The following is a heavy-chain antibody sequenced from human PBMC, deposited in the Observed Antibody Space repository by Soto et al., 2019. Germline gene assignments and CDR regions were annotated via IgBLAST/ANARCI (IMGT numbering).Heavy chain of an antibody. CDR3: ARNVKQQRWVGYFDL. D-gene: IGHD6-13*01. J-gene: IGHJ2*01. Sequence: QVQLVQSGAEVKKPGASVKVSCKASGYTFTSYGISWVRQAPGQGLEWMGWISAYNGNTNYAQKLQGRVTMTTDTATSTAYMELRSLRSDDTAVYYCARNVKQQRWVGYFDLWGRGTLVTVSS. CDR2: ISAYNGNT. CDR1: GYTFTSYG. V-gene: IGHV1-18*01.